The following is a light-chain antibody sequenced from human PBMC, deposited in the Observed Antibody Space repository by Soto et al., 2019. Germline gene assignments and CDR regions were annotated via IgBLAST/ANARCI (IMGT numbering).Light chain of an antibody. CDR3: ASSTRTTTLV. V-gene: IGLV2-14*01. CDR1: ISDIGGYNF. J-gene: IGLJ2*01. CDR2: DVN. Sequence: QSALTQPASVSGSPGQSITISCTGTISDIGGYNFISWYQHHPGKAPKLVIYDVNNRPSGISYRFSGSKSGNTASLTISGRQAEDEADYYCASSTRTTTLVFGGGTKVTVL.